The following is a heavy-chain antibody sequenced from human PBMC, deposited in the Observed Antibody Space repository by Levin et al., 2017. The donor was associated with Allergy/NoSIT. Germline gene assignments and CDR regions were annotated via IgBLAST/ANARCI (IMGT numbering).Heavy chain of an antibody. J-gene: IGHJ4*02. Sequence: GESLKISCKGSGYSFTSYWISWVRQMPGKGLEWMGRIDPSDSYTNYSPSFQGHVTISADKSISTAYLQWSSLKASDTAMYYCASTYGSGSYYDGFDYWGQGTLVTVSS. CDR3: ASTYGSGSYYDGFDY. CDR1: GYSFTSYW. D-gene: IGHD3-10*01. V-gene: IGHV5-10-1*01. CDR2: IDPSDSYT.